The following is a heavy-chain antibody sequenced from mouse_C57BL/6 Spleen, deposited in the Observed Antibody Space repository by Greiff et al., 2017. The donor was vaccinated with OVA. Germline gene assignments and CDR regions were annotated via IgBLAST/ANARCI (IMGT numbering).Heavy chain of an antibody. Sequence: DVMLVESGGGLVKPGGSLKLSCVASGFTFSSYAMSWVRQTPEKRLEWVATISDGGSYTYYPDNVKGRFTISRDNAKNNLYLQMSHLKSEDTAMYYCAREVTTVVAYYFDYWGQGTTLTVSS. J-gene: IGHJ2*01. V-gene: IGHV5-4*01. D-gene: IGHD1-1*01. CDR3: AREVTTVVAYYFDY. CDR2: ISDGGSYT. CDR1: GFTFSSYA.